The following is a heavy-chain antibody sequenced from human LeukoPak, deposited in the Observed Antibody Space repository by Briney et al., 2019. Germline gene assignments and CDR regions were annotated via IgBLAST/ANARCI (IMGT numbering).Heavy chain of an antibody. CDR3: ARGYNSSGYFSD. Sequence: ASVKVSCKASGYTFSSNAINWVRQAPGQGLEWMGWIDTNTGNPTYAQGFTGQFVFSLDTSVSTAYLQISSLKAEDTAEYFCARGYNSSGYFSDWGQGTLVTVSS. D-gene: IGHD3-22*01. CDR1: GYTFSSNA. CDR2: IDTNTGNP. J-gene: IGHJ4*02. V-gene: IGHV7-4-1*02.